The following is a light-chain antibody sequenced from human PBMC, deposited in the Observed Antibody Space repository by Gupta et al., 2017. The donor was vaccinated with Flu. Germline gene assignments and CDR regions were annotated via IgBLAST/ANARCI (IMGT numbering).Light chain of an antibody. J-gene: IGKJ2*01. V-gene: IGKV1-39*01. CDR3: QQSYGTPLT. Sequence: DLQMTQSPCSLSASVGHRVTIPCRASQSISSYLNWYQQKPGTAPKLLIYAASSRESGVPARFSGSGSGTDFTLTISSLQPEDFATYYCQQSYGTPLTFGQGTKLAIK. CDR2: AAS. CDR1: QSISSY.